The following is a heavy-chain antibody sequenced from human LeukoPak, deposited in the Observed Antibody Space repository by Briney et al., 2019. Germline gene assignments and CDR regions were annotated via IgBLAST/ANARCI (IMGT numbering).Heavy chain of an antibody. CDR2: IYYSGST. V-gene: IGHV4-59*08. D-gene: IGHD5-24*01. Sequence: SETLSLTCTVSGGSISSYYWSWIRQPPGKGLEWIGYIYYSGSTNYNPSLKSRVTISVDTSKNQFSLKLSSVTVADTAVYYCARGARAGYNLEPFDYWGQGTLVTVSS. J-gene: IGHJ4*02. CDR1: GGSISSYY. CDR3: ARGARAGYNLEPFDY.